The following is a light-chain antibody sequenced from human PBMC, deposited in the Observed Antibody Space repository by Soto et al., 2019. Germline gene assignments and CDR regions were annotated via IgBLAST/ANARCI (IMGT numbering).Light chain of an antibody. CDR3: NSLRVNHLYV. CDR2: EVT. J-gene: IGLJ1*01. Sequence: QSALTQSPSASGSPGQSVTISCTGTSSDIGGYNTVSWYQHHPGKAPKLIIYEVTHRPAGISDRFSASKSGNTASLTISGLQAEDEADYYCNSLRVNHLYVFGSGTKLTVL. V-gene: IGLV2-8*01. CDR1: SSDIGGYNT.